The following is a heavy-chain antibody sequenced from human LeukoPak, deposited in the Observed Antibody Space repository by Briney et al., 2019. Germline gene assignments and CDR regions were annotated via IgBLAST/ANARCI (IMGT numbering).Heavy chain of an antibody. CDR3: AKDKLTGSGLLDV. CDR1: GFTLDDYP. Sequence: GGSRRLSCAASGFTLDDYPMHWVGQAPGKGLEWVSGISWNSGSIGYADSVKGRFTISRDNAKNSLYLQMNSLRAEDTALYYCAKDKLTGSGLLDVWGQGTTVTVSS. D-gene: IGHD1-20*01. CDR2: ISWNSGSI. V-gene: IGHV3-9*01. J-gene: IGHJ6*02.